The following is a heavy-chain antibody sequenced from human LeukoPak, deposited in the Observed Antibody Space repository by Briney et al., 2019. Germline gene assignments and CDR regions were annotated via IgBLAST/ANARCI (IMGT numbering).Heavy chain of an antibody. J-gene: IGHJ5*02. D-gene: IGHD3-10*01. CDR2: IYYSDTT. CDR1: GGSIISSSCS. V-gene: IGHV4-39*01. Sequence: SETLSLTCTVSGGSIISSSCSWAWLRQPPGKGLEWIATIYYSDTTYSNSPLKSRVTISVDTSKNQFSLKLGSVTTADTAVYYCARCLISIYGTLKWFDPWGQGTLVTVSS. CDR3: ARCLISIYGTLKWFDP.